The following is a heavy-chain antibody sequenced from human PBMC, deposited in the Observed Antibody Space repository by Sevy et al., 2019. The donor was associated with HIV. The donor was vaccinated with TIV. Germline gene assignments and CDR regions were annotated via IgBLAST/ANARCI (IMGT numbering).Heavy chain of an antibody. Sequence: ASVKVSCKVTGYTLTGFSMRWVRQTPGKWLEWMGAFDPEDGETIYAQKFQGRVIMTEDTSADTAHMDLSSLKSEDTAVYYCATTKDYYDSSGYPFDYWGQGTLVTVSS. J-gene: IGHJ4*02. CDR1: GYTLTGFS. D-gene: IGHD3-22*01. CDR3: ATTKDYYDSSGYPFDY. CDR2: FDPEDGET. V-gene: IGHV1-24*01.